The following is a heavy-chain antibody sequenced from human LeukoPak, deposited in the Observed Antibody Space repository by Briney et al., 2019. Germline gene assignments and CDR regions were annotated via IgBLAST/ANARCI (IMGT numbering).Heavy chain of an antibody. CDR2: INHSGST. Sequence: SETLSLTCAVYGGSFSGYYWSWIRQPPGKGLEWIGEINHSGSTNYNPSLKSRVTISVDTSKNQFSLKLSSVTAADTAVYYCARHSLSPYYYDSSGYLWWFDPWGQGTLVTVSS. CDR1: GGSFSGYY. D-gene: IGHD3-22*01. V-gene: IGHV4-34*01. J-gene: IGHJ5*02. CDR3: ARHSLSPYYYDSSGYLWWFDP.